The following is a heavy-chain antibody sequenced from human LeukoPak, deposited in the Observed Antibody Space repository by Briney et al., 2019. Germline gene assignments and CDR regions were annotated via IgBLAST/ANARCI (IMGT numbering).Heavy chain of an antibody. V-gene: IGHV1-8*01. J-gene: IGHJ4*02. CDR1: GYTFTNYD. CDR2: KNPNSGSS. CDR3: TREGLDY. Sequence: GASVKVSCKASGYTFTNYDINWVRQATGQGLEWMGYKNPNSGSSAYAQKFPGRVTITTDASISTAYMEVSGLRSEDTALYYCTREGLDYWGQGTLVTVSS.